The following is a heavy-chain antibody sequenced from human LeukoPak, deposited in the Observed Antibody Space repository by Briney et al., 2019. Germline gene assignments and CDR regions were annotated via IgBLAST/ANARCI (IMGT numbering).Heavy chain of an antibody. J-gene: IGHJ4*02. Sequence: AGGSLRLSCAASRFTFTNAWMNWVRQAPGKGLEWVGRIKSKGDGETTDYAAPVKGRFTISRDDSNNMVYLQMNSLKIEDTAVYYCAIDEPNYAPYDFDYWGQGTLVTVSS. CDR1: RFTFTNAW. CDR2: IKSKGDGETT. CDR3: AIDEPNYAPYDFDY. V-gene: IGHV3-15*01. D-gene: IGHD4/OR15-4a*01.